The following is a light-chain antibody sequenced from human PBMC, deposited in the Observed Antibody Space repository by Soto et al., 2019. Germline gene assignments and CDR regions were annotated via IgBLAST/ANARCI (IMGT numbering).Light chain of an antibody. CDR2: GAS. CDR1: QSVSSN. Sequence: EIVMTQSPATLSVSPGERATISCRASQSVSSNLAWYQQKPGQAPRLLIYGASTSATGIPARFSGSGSGTEFTLTIGSLQSEDVAVYYCQQYNNWPLTFGGGTKVEIQ. V-gene: IGKV3-15*01. CDR3: QQYNNWPLT. J-gene: IGKJ4*01.